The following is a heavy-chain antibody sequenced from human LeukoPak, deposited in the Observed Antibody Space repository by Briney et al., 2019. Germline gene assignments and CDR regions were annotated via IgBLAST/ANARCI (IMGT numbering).Heavy chain of an antibody. Sequence: ASVKFSCKASGYTFTSYDINWVRQATGQGPEWMGWMNPNSGNTGYAQQFQGRVTMTRTTSTSTAYMELSSLRSDDTAVYYCARGWFGQLLQDYWGQGTLVTVSS. CDR2: MNPNSGNT. D-gene: IGHD3-10*01. CDR1: GYTFTSYD. CDR3: ARGWFGQLLQDY. V-gene: IGHV1-8*01. J-gene: IGHJ4*02.